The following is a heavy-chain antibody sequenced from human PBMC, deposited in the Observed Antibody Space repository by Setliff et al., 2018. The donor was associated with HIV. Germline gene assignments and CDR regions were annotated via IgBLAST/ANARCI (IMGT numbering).Heavy chain of an antibody. Sequence: GGSLRLSCAASGFTFSSYTMHWVRQAPGKGLEWVTVISYDGSTYYADSVKGRFTISRDNSKNTLYLQVNSLRAEDTAIYYCAKPCYDYVWRPDRDAFDLWGQGTMVTVSS. CDR2: ISYDGST. J-gene: IGHJ3*01. D-gene: IGHD3-16*01. V-gene: IGHV3-30-3*02. CDR1: GFTFSSYT. CDR3: AKPCYDYVWRPDRDAFDL.